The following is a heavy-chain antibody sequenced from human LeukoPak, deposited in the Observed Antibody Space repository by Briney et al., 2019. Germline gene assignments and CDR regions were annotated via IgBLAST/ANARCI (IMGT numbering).Heavy chain of an antibody. Sequence: GASVKVSCKASGYTFTGYYMHWVRQAPGQGLEWMGWINPNSGGTNYAQKFQGRVTMTRDTSISTAYMELSRLRSDDTAVNYCARDLVRFWSGYSAGGYWGQGTLVTVSS. CDR3: ARDLVRFWSGYSAGGY. CDR2: INPNSGGT. J-gene: IGHJ4*02. D-gene: IGHD3-3*01. CDR1: GYTFTGYY. V-gene: IGHV1-2*02.